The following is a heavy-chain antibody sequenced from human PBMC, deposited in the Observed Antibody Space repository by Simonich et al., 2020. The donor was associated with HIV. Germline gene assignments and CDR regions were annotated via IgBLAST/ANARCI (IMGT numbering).Heavy chain of an antibody. D-gene: IGHD6-13*01. J-gene: IGHJ1*01. CDR3: ARLTAGGLGEYFQH. V-gene: IGHV4-34*01. CDR2: INHSGST. CDR1: GGSFSGYY. Sequence: QVQLQQWGAGLLKPSETLSLTCAVYGGSFSGYYWSWIRQPPGKGREWIGEINHSGSTNYTPSFERRVTISVDTSKNQFSLKLSSVTAADTAVYYCARLTAGGLGEYFQHWGQGTLVTVSS.